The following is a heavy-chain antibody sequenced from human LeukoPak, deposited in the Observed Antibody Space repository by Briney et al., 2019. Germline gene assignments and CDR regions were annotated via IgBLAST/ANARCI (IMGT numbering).Heavy chain of an antibody. CDR2: IYYSGST. V-gene: IGHV4-30-4*01. CDR1: GGSISSGDYY. Sequence: PSQTLSLTCTVSGGSISSGDYYWSWIRQPPGKGLEWIGYIYYSGSTYYNPSLKSRVTISVDTSKNQFSLKLSSVTAADTAVYYCARDTNYYAFDIWGQGTMVIVSS. J-gene: IGHJ3*02. CDR3: ARDTNYYAFDI. D-gene: IGHD5-24*01.